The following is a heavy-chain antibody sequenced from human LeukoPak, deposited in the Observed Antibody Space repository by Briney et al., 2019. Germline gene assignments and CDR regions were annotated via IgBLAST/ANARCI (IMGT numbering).Heavy chain of an antibody. Sequence: PGRSLRLSCAASGFTFSSYAMSWVRQAPGKGLEWVSAIGGSGYTTYYADSVKGRFTISRDNSKNTLYLQVNSLRAEDTAVYYCAKCMEPAARGSFDYWGQGTLVTVSS. V-gene: IGHV3-23*01. CDR3: AKCMEPAARGSFDY. D-gene: IGHD2-2*01. J-gene: IGHJ4*02. CDR1: GFTFSSYA. CDR2: IGGSGYTT.